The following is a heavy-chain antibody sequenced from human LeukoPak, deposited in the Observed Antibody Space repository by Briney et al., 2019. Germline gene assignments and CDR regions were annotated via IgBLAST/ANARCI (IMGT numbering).Heavy chain of an antibody. CDR1: GGSISSYY. Sequence: SSETLSLTCTVSGGSISSYYWSWIRQPPGKGLEWIGYIYTSGSTNYNPSLKSRVTISVDTSKNQFSLKLSSVTAADTAVYYCARAPHTGSSSWFDPWGQGTLVTVSS. V-gene: IGHV4-4*09. CDR2: IYTSGST. D-gene: IGHD6-13*01. J-gene: IGHJ5*02. CDR3: ARAPHTGSSSWFDP.